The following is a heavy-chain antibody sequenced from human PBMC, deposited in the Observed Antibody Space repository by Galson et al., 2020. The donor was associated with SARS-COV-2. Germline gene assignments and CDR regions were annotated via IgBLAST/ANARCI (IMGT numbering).Heavy chain of an antibody. J-gene: IGHJ6*03. CDR1: GGSVMSNY. V-gene: IGHV4-59*08. D-gene: IGHD3-10*01. CDR2: IYYRGGA. CDR3: ARHRGATNYYNYFYMDV. Sequence: SETLSLTCSVSGGSVMSNYWSWIRQPPGKGLEWIGYIYYRGGAFYNPSLRGRVTLSVDTPNDQFSLKLSSVTAADTAVYYCARHRGATNYYNYFYMDVWGKGTTVTVSS.